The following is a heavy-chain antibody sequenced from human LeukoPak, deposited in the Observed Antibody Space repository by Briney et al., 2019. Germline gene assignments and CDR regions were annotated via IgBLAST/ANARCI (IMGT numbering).Heavy chain of an antibody. D-gene: IGHD3-3*01. CDR3: ARERVFWSGYYDAFDI. CDR1: GGSISSGGYY. CDR2: IYHSGST. Sequence: SQTLSLTCTVSGGSISSGGYYWSWIRQPPGKGLEWIGYIYHSGSTYYNPSLKSRVTISVDRSKNQFSLKLSSVTAADTAVYYCARERVFWSGYYDAFDIWGQGTMVTVSS. J-gene: IGHJ3*02. V-gene: IGHV4-30-2*01.